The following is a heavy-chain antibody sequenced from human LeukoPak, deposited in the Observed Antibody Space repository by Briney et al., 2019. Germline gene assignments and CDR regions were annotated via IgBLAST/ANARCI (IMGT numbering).Heavy chain of an antibody. CDR1: GYTFTSYY. J-gene: IGHJ4*02. V-gene: IGHV1-46*01. CDR3: ARDRNYYYDSSGYREPDYYFDY. CDR2: INPSGGST. D-gene: IGHD3-22*01. Sequence: ASVKVFCKASGYTFTSYYMHWVRQAPGQGLEWMGIINPSGGSTSYAQKFQGRVTMTRDTSTSTVYMELSSLRPEDTAVYYCARDRNYYYDSSGYREPDYYFDYWGQGTLVTVSS.